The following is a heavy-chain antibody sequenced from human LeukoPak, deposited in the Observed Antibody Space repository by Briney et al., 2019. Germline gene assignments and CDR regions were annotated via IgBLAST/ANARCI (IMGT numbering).Heavy chain of an antibody. CDR1: GDSVSSKSVS. CDR2: TRYRSTCNT. J-gene: IGHJ4*02. Sequence: SQTLSLTCAISGDSVSSKSVSWSWMSPSPSRGLEYLRRTRYRSTCNTFYSLSVEGRITINADTSRNELFLELSSVTAADTAVYYCARGQTYYYDSSGYSESPLSFDYWGQGTLVTVSS. D-gene: IGHD3-22*01. CDR3: ARGQTYYYDSSGYSESPLSFDY. V-gene: IGHV6-1*01.